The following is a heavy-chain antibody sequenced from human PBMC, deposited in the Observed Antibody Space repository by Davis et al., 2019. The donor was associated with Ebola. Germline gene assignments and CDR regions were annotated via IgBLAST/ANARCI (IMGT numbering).Heavy chain of an antibody. CDR3: ARRRDYGDRPPDY. CDR1: GFTFSSYA. D-gene: IGHD4-17*01. Sequence: GESLKISCAASGFTFSSYAMSWVRQAPGKGLEWVSAISGSGGSTYYADSVKGRFTISRDNSKNTLYLQMNSLRAEDTAIYYCARRRDYGDRPPDYWGQGTLVTVSS. V-gene: IGHV3-23*01. J-gene: IGHJ4*02. CDR2: ISGSGGST.